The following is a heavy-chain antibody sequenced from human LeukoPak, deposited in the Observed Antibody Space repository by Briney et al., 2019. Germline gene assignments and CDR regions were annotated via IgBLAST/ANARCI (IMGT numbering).Heavy chain of an antibody. V-gene: IGHV3-33*06. J-gene: IGHJ4*02. CDR1: GFNFSSYG. CDR3: AKGGDYYPVDYFDY. Sequence: GGSLRLSCAACGFNFSSYGMHGARQAPGKGLEWLAVILNDGSQEKYADSVKGRFTISRDNSKITLYVQMNSLRAEDTAVYYCAKGGDYYPVDYFDYWGQGTLVTVSS. CDR2: ILNDGSQE. D-gene: IGHD3-10*01.